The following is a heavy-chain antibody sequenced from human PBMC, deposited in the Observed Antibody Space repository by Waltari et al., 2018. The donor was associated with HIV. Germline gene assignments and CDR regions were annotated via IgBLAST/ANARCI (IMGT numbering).Heavy chain of an antibody. V-gene: IGHV1-24*01. D-gene: IGHD1-26*01. J-gene: IGHJ6*02. CDR2: FDPEDDET. Sequence: QVQLIQSGAEVKKPGASVKVSCKVFGYTPPELSMHWVRQAPGKGLEWMGGFDPEDDETIYAQKFQGRVTMTEDTSTDSAYMELSSLTSEDTAVYYCATGGGTTSIQLYDLDVWGQGTTVTVSS. CDR3: ATGGGTTSIQLYDLDV. CDR1: GYTPPELS.